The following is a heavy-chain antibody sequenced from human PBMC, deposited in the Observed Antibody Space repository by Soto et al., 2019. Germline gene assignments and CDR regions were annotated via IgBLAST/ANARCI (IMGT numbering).Heavy chain of an antibody. J-gene: IGHJ5*02. CDR3: ARFAVAGTAVYNWFDP. D-gene: IGHD6-19*01. CDR1: GYTFTGYY. CDR2: INPNSGGT. Sequence: QVQLVQSGAEVKKPGASVKVSCKASGYTFTGYYMHWVRQAPGQGLEWMGWINPNSGGTNYAQKFQGRVTMTRDTSISTAYMELSRLRSDDTAVYYCARFAVAGTAVYNWFDPWVQGTLVTVSS. V-gene: IGHV1-2*02.